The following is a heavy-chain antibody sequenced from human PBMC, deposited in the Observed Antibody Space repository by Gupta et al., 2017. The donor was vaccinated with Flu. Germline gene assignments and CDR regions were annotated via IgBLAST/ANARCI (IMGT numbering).Heavy chain of an antibody. CDR1: GFTFSSYA. J-gene: IGHJ4*02. Sequence: EVQLLESGGGLVQPGGSLRLSCAASGFTFSSYAMSWVRQAPGKGLEWVSAISGSGGSTYYAGSVKGRFTISRDNSKNTLYLQMNSLRAEDTAVYYCAKDREVKQQLSSLDYWAQGTLVTVSS. CDR3: AKDREVKQQLSSLDY. CDR2: ISGSGGST. D-gene: IGHD6-13*01. V-gene: IGHV3-23*01.